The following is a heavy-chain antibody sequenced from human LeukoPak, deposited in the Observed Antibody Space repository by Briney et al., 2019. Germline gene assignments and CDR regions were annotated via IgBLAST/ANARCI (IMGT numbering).Heavy chain of an antibody. CDR2: ISSSGGYI. CDR3: ARLGSDAFDI. CDR1: GFTFSTYC. V-gene: IGHV3-21*01. J-gene: IGHJ3*02. Sequence: PGGSLRLSCAASGFTFSTYCMNWVRQAPGKGLEWVSSISSSGGYIYYADSVEGRFTISRDNAKHSLYLQMNSLRADDTAVYYCARLGSDAFDIWGQGTMVTVSS. D-gene: IGHD3-10*01.